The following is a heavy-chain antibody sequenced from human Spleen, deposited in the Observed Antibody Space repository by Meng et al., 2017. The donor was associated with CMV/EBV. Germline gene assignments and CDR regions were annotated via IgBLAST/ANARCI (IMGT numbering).Heavy chain of an antibody. CDR2: MNPNSGNT. J-gene: IGHJ6*02. D-gene: IGHD2-15*01. CDR1: GYTFTSYD. V-gene: IGHV1-8*03. CDR3: ARVHIVVVAYGMDV. Sequence: ASVKVSCKASGYTFTSYDINWVRQATGQGLEWMGWMNPNSGNTGYAQKFQGRVTITRNTSISTASMELSSLRSDDTAVYYCARVHIVVVAYGMDVWGQGTTVTVSS.